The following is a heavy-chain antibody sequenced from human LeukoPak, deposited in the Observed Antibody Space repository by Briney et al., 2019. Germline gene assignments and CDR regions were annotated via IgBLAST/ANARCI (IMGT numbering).Heavy chain of an antibody. CDR3: TTDLGTYYHGSQRLIPIDY. J-gene: IGHJ4*02. CDR2: IKSKTDGETT. V-gene: IGHV3-15*01. Sequence: GGSLRLSCVDSGFTFTDAWMSWVRQAPGKGLEWIGRIKSKTDGETTNYAEPVRGRFTISRDDSKSAVYLQMNSLKIEDTAVYYCTTDLGTYYHGSQRLIPIDYWGQGTLVTVSS. CDR1: GFTFTDAW. D-gene: IGHD3-10*01.